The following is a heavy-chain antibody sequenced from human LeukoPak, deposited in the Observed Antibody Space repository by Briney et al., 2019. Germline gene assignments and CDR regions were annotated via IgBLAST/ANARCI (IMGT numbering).Heavy chain of an antibody. CDR2: IYSGGST. CDR3: AKTYYDNPYYFDY. V-gene: IGHV3-53*01. CDR1: VFTVSSNY. J-gene: IGHJ4*02. Sequence: GGSLRLSCAASVFTVSSNYMSWVRQAPGKGLEWVSVIYSGGSTYYADSVKGRFTISRDSSKNTLYLQMNSLRAEDTAVYYCAKTYYDNPYYFDYWGQGTLVTVSS. D-gene: IGHD3-9*01.